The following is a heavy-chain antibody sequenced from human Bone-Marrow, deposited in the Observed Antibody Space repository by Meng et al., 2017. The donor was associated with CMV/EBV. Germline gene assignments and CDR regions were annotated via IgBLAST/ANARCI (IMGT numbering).Heavy chain of an antibody. CDR3: ARETTALYYYYGMDV. Sequence: GESLKISCAASGFTVSSNYMSWVRQAPGKGLEWGSVIYSGGSTYYADSVKGRFTISRDNSKNTLYLQMYSLRAEDTAVYYCARETTALYYYYGMDVWGQGTTVTVSS. CDR2: IYSGGST. V-gene: IGHV3-53*01. D-gene: IGHD4-11*01. J-gene: IGHJ6*02. CDR1: GFTVSSNY.